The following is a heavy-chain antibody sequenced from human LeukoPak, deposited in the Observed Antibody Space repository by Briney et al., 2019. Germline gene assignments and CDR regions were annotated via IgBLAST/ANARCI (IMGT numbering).Heavy chain of an antibody. V-gene: IGHV3-30*02. CDR3: ARDSVPYYYDSSGFDY. CDR2: IRYDGSNK. CDR1: GFTFSSYG. J-gene: IGHJ4*02. D-gene: IGHD3-22*01. Sequence: GGSLRLSCAASGFTFSSYGMHWVRQAPGKGLEWVAFIRYDGSNKYYADSVKGRFTISRDNSKNTLYLQMNSLRAEDTAVYYCARDSVPYYYDSSGFDYWGQGTLVTVSS.